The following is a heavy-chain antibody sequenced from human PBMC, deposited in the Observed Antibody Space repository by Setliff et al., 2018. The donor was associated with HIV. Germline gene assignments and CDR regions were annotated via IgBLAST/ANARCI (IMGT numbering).Heavy chain of an antibody. CDR1: GGSISSGGYY. J-gene: IGHJ6*03. CDR3: ARCPSPPYCTSTTCYVDYYYMDV. Sequence: SETLSLTCTVSGGSISSGGYYWSWIRQHPGKGLEWIGYIYYSGSTYYNPSLKSRVTISVDTSKNQFSLKLSSVTAADTAVYYCARCPSPPYCTSTTCYVDYYYMDVWGKGTTVTVSS. CDR2: IYYSGST. D-gene: IGHD2-2*01. V-gene: IGHV4-31*03.